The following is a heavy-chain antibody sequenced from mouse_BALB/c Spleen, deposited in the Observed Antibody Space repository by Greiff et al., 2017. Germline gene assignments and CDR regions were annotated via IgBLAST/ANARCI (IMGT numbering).Heavy chain of an antibody. CDR3: ARAYGNSWYFDV. Sequence: VNVVESGPGLVAPSQSLSITCTVSGFSLTSYGVHWVRQPPGKGLEWLGVIWAGGSTNYNSALMSRLSISKDNSKSQVFLKMNSLQTDDTAMYYCARAYGNSWYFDVWGAGTTVTVSS. J-gene: IGHJ1*01. CDR2: IWAGGST. D-gene: IGHD2-1*01. V-gene: IGHV2-9*02. CDR1: GFSLTSYG.